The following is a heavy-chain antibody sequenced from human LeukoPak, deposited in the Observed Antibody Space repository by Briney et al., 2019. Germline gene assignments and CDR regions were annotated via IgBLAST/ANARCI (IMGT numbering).Heavy chain of an antibody. CDR3: AREAGLEDWFDP. V-gene: IGHV4-61*01. CDR1: GGSVSSGSYY. Sequence: PSETLSLTCTVSGGSVSSGSYYWSWIRQPPGKGLEWIGYIYHSGSTNYNPSLKSRVTISVDTSKNQFSLKLSSVTAADTAVYYCAREAGLEDWFDPWGQGTLVTVSS. J-gene: IGHJ5*02. CDR2: IYHSGST. D-gene: IGHD3-10*01.